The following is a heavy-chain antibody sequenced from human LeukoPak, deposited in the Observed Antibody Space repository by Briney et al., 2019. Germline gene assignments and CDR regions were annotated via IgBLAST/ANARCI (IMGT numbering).Heavy chain of an antibody. CDR2: IIPILGIA. CDR1: GGTFSSYA. V-gene: IGHV1-69*04. J-gene: IGHJ6*02. CDR3: ARVGKSYYYYGMDV. Sequence: ASVKVSCKASGGTFSSYAISWVRQAPGQGLEWMGRIIPILGIANYAQEFQGRVTITADKSTSTAYMELSSLRSEDTAVYYCARVGKSYYYYGMDVWGQGTTVTVSS.